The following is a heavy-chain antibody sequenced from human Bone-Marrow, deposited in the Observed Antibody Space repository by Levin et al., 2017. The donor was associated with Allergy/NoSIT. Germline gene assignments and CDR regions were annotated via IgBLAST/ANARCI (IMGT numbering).Heavy chain of an antibody. J-gene: IGHJ3*02. CDR2: IIPIFGTA. CDR1: GGTFSSYA. D-gene: IGHD2-2*01. CDR3: ADIGTSSNWDAFDI. Sequence: SVKVSCKASGGTFSSYAISWVRQAPGQGLEWMGGIIPIFGTANYAQKFQGRVTITADKSTSTAYMELSSLRSEDTAVYYCADIGTSSNWDAFDIWGQGTMVTVSS. V-gene: IGHV1-69*06.